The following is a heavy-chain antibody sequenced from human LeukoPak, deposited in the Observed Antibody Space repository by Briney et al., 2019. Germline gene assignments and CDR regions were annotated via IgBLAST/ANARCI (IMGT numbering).Heavy chain of an antibody. CDR3: ARFGHCSSTSCYYYYYYGMDV. J-gene: IGHJ6*02. CDR2: ISYDGSNK. D-gene: IGHD2-2*01. CDR1: GFTFSSYA. Sequence: PGGSLRLSCAASGFTFSSYAMHWVRQAPGKGLEWVAVISYDGSNKYYADSVKGRFTISRDNSKNTLYLQMNSLRAEDTAVYYCARFGHCSSTSCYYYYYYGMDVWGQGTMVTVSS. V-gene: IGHV3-30-3*01.